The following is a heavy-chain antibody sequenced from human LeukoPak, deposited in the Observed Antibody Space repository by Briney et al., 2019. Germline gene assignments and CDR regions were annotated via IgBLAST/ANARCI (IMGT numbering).Heavy chain of an antibody. Sequence: VASVKVSCKASGGTFSSYAISWVRQAPGQGLEWMGRIIPILGIANYAQKFQGRVTTTADKSTSTAYMELSSLRSEDTAVYYCASVVLNYGSGSYDYWGQGTLVTVSS. CDR1: GGTFSSYA. CDR3: ASVVLNYGSGSYDY. J-gene: IGHJ4*02. CDR2: IIPILGIA. V-gene: IGHV1-69*04. D-gene: IGHD3-10*01.